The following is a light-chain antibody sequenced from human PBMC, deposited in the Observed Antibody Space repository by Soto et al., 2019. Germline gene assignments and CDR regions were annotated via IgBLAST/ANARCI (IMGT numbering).Light chain of an antibody. CDR3: SSYTSSSTLV. CDR2: EVS. CDR1: SSAVGGYNY. J-gene: IGLJ1*01. V-gene: IGLV2-14*01. Sequence: QSALTQPASVSVSPGQSITISCTGTSSAVGGYNYVSWYQQHPGKAPKLMIYEVSNRPSGVSNRFSGSKSGKTASLTISGLQAEDEADYYCSSYTSSSTLVFGTGTKVTVL.